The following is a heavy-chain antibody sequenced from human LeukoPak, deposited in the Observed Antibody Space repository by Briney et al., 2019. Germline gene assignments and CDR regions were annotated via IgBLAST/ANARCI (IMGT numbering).Heavy chain of an antibody. Sequence: SVKVSCKASGYTFTGYYLHWVRQAPGQGLEWMGRIIPIFGTANYAQKFQGRATITTDESTSTAYMELSSLRSEDTAVYYCASGAVRHIVVVTAIPETFDYWGQGTLVTVSS. CDR1: GYTFTGYY. V-gene: IGHV1-69*05. CDR3: ASGAVRHIVVVTAIPETFDY. CDR2: IIPIFGTA. J-gene: IGHJ4*02. D-gene: IGHD2-21*02.